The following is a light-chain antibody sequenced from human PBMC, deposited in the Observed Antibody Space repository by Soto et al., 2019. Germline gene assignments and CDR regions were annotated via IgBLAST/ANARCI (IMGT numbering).Light chain of an antibody. V-gene: IGKV4-1*01. CDR1: QSVLYSSNNKNS. CDR2: WAS. CDR3: QQYYSTPT. Sequence: DIVMTQSPASLAVSLGERATINCKSSQSVLYSSNNKNSLAWFQQKPGQPPKLLIYWASTRESGVPDRFSGSGSGTDFTLTISSLQAEDVAVYYCQQYYSTPTFGQGTKLEIK. J-gene: IGKJ2*01.